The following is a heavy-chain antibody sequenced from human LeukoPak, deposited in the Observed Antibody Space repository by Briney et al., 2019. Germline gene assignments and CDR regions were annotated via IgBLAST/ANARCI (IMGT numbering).Heavy chain of an antibody. J-gene: IGHJ4*02. CDR2: IYPGESDT. V-gene: IGHV5-51*01. CDR3: ARPGLEGGNSPYYFDY. D-gene: IGHD4-23*01. Sequence: GESLKISCKGSGYRFSTYWIGWVRQMPGKGLEWMGIIYPGESDTRYSPSFQGQVTISADKSISTAYLQWSTLKAPDSAMYYCARPGLEGGNSPYYFDYWGQGTLVTVSS. CDR1: GYRFSTYW.